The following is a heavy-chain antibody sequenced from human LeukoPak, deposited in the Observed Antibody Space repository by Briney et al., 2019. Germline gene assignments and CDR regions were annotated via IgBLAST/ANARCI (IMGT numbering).Heavy chain of an antibody. V-gene: IGHV4-34*01. Sequence: SETLSLTCAVCGGSFSGYYWSWIRQPPGKGLEWIGEINHSGSTNYNPSLKSRVTISLDTSKKQLSLTLSSVTAADTAGYYFWEGRRNYYDSSGYPTKGGNWFAPWGQGTRVTAPS. J-gene: IGHJ5*02. D-gene: IGHD3-22*01. CDR2: INHSGST. CDR1: GGSFSGYY. CDR3: WEGRRNYYDSSGYPTKGGNWFAP.